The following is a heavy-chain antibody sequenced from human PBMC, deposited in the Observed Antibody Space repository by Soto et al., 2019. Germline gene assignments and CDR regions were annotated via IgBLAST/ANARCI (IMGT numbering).Heavy chain of an antibody. CDR1: GYTFISYA. J-gene: IGHJ3*02. V-gene: IGHV1-3*01. CDR2: INAGSGST. Sequence: QVQLVQSGAEVKKPGASVKVSCKASGYTFISYAVHWVRQAPGQRLEWMGWINAGSGSTKYSQNFQGRVTMTRDTSASTAYMELSSLRAEDRAVYYCARANTLGALDAFDIWGQGTMVTVSS. CDR3: ARANTLGALDAFDI. D-gene: IGHD1-26*01.